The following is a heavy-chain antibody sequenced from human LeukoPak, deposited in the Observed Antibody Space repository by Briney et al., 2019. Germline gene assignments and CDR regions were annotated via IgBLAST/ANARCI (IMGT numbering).Heavy chain of an antibody. Sequence: GGSLRLSCAASGFTFSNYWMTWVRQAPGKGLEWVANIKQDGSQNFYVDSVKGRFTISRDNSKNTLYLQMNSLRAEDTAVYYCARVYGDYENWFDPWGQGTLVTVSS. V-gene: IGHV3-7*01. CDR1: GFTFSNYW. CDR3: ARVYGDYENWFDP. J-gene: IGHJ5*02. CDR2: IKQDGSQN. D-gene: IGHD4-17*01.